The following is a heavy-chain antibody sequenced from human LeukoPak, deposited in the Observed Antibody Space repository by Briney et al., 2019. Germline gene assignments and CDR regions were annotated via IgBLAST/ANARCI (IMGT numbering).Heavy chain of an antibody. V-gene: IGHV1-18*01. CDR3: ATADSSGYDNWFDP. J-gene: IGHJ5*02. CDR1: GYTFTSYG. Sequence: ASVKVSCKASGYTFTSYGISWVRQAPGQGLEWMGWISAYNGNTNYAQKFQGRVTMTEDTSTDTAYMELSSLRSEDTAVYYCATADSSGYDNWFDPWGQGTLVTVSS. D-gene: IGHD3-22*01. CDR2: ISAYNGNT.